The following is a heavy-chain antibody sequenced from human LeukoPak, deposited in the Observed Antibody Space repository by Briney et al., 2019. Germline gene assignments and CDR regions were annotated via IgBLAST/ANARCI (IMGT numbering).Heavy chain of an antibody. CDR1: GFTFSNYW. CDR2: INSDGINT. V-gene: IGHV3-74*01. CDR3: ARDPGSSSTD. D-gene: IGHD6-13*01. J-gene: IGHJ4*02. Sequence: GGSLRLSCAASGFTFSNYWMHWVRQAPGKGLVWVSRINSDGINTSYADSVKGRFTISRDNSKNTLYLQMNSLRAEDTAVYYCARDPGSSSTDWGQGTLVTVSS.